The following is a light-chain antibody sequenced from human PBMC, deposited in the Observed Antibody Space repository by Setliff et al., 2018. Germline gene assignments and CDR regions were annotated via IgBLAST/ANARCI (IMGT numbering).Light chain of an antibody. CDR2: EVT. CDR1: SRDVGGYNY. CDR3: NSYAASNKSV. J-gene: IGLJ1*01. V-gene: IGLV2-8*01. Sequence: QSALAQPPSASGSPGQSVTISCTGTSRDVGGYNYVSWYQQHPGKAPKLLIYEVTKRPSGVPDRFSGSKSGNTASLTVSGLQAEDEADYYCNSYAASNKSVFGTGTKV.